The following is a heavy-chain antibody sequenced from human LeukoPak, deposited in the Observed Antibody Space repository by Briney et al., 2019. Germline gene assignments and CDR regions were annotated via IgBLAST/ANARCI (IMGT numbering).Heavy chain of an antibody. J-gene: IGHJ4*02. CDR1: GYSFTSYW. Sequence: GESLKISCKGSGYSFTSYWIGWVRQMPGKGLEWMGIIYPGDSDTRYSPSFQGQVTISADKSISTAYLQWSSLKASDTAMYYCAGEEGDGDGGLTIDYWGQGTLVTVSS. D-gene: IGHD4-23*01. CDR3: AGEEGDGDGGLTIDY. V-gene: IGHV5-51*01. CDR2: IYPGDSDT.